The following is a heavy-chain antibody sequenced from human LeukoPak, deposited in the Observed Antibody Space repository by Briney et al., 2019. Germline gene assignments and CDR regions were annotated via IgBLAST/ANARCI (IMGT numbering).Heavy chain of an antibody. Sequence: TSETLSLTCAVYGGSFSGYYWSWIRQPPGKGLEWIGEVNHSGSTNYNPSLKSRVTISVDTSKNQFSLKLSSVTAADTAVYYCARGVRIAVAGNIDYWGQGTLVTVSS. V-gene: IGHV4-34*01. CDR3: ARGVRIAVAGNIDY. CDR2: VNHSGST. J-gene: IGHJ4*02. D-gene: IGHD6-19*01. CDR1: GGSFSGYY.